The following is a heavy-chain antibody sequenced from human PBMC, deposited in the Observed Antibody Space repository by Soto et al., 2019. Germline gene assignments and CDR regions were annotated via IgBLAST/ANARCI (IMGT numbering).Heavy chain of an antibody. CDR2: IIPIFGTA. Sequence: GASVKVSCKASGGTFSSYAISWVRQAPGQGLEWMGGIIPIFGTANYAQKFQGRVTITADESTSTAYMELSSLRSEDTAVYYCGGLTIPGDYFDYWGQGTLVTVSS. CDR1: GGTFSSYA. J-gene: IGHJ4*02. CDR3: GGLTIPGDYFDY. D-gene: IGHD3-3*01. V-gene: IGHV1-69*13.